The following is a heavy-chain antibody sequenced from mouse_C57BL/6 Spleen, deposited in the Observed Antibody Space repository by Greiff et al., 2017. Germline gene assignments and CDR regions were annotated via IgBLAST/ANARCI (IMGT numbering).Heavy chain of an antibody. Sequence: VLLVESGPELVKPGASVKISCKASGYAFSSSWMHWVKQRPGQGLEWIGRIYPGDGDTNYNGKFKGKATLTADKSSSTAYMQLSSLTSEDSAVYFCASTGDYCAMDDWGQGTSVTVSS. V-gene: IGHV1-82*01. CDR1: GYAFSSSW. CDR2: IYPGDGDT. D-gene: IGHD4-1*02. J-gene: IGHJ4*01. CDR3: ASTGDYCAMDD.